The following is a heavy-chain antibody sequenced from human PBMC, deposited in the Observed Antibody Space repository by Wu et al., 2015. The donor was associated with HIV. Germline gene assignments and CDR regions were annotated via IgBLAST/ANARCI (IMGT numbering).Heavy chain of an antibody. J-gene: IGHJ1*01. Sequence: HVQLEQSGAVVRKPGASVRVPCKVSGYSLVKLSIHWVRQAPGKGLEWMGGFDPEDGKRIYAQRFQGRVAMTEDRSTDTAYLDLISLRSVDTAVFYCTAYPRDIWSTGLPYWGQGTLVSVS. CDR2: FDPEDGKR. CDR3: TAYPRDIWSTGLPY. V-gene: IGHV1-24*01. D-gene: IGHD3-10*01. CDR1: GYSLVKLS.